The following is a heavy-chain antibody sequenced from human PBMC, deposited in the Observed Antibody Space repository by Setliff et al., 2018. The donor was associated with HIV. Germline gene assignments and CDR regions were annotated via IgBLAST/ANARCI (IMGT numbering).Heavy chain of an antibody. V-gene: IGHV3-74*01. D-gene: IGHD2-2*01. CDR2: ISPDGSVI. Sequence: LRLSCAASGFTFGSQWMHWVRQAPGKGLVWVSRISPDGSVINYAGSVKGRFTISRDNSKNTLFLQLNSLRVDDTAVYYCAKSCDVPSKPGPYYYYYGLDVWGQGTTVTVSS. CDR3: AKSCDVPSKPGPYYYYYGLDV. CDR1: GFTFGSQW. J-gene: IGHJ6*02.